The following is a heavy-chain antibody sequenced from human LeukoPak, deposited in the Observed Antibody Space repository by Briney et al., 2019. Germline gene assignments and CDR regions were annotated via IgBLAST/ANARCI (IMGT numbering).Heavy chain of an antibody. Sequence: ASVKVSCKASGYTFTSYGISWVRQAPGQGPEWMGWISAYNGNTNYAQKLQGRVTMTTDTSTSTAYMELRSLRSDDTAVYYCARDRGDIVATTFDYWGQGTLVTVSS. V-gene: IGHV1-18*01. CDR2: ISAYNGNT. J-gene: IGHJ4*02. D-gene: IGHD5-12*01. CDR1: GYTFTSYG. CDR3: ARDRGDIVATTFDY.